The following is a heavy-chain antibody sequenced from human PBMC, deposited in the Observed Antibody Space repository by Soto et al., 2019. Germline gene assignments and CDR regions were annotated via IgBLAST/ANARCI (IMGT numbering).Heavy chain of an antibody. CDR3: ARDMGYFDWLPTYYYYYGMDV. CDR2: IYYSGST. Sequence: ETLSLTCTVSGGSITSSSYYWGWIRQPPGKGLEWIGSIYYSGSTYYNPSLKSRVTISVDTSKNQFSLKLSSVTAADTAVYYCARDMGYFDWLPTYYYYYGMDVWGQGTTVTVSS. V-gene: IGHV4-39*02. J-gene: IGHJ6*02. D-gene: IGHD3-9*01. CDR1: GGSITSSSYY.